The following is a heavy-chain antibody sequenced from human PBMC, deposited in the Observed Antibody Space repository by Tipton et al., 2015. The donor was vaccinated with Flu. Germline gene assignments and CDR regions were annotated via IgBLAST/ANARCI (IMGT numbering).Heavy chain of an antibody. J-gene: IGHJ4*02. CDR1: GGSISSSNW. V-gene: IGHV4-4*02. D-gene: IGHD4-17*01. CDR2: IYHSGST. CDR3: ASRRGGDYPYFDY. Sequence: GLVKPSGTLSLTCAVSGGSISSSNWWSWVRQPPGKGLEWIGEIYHSGSTNYNPSLKSRVTISVDKSKNQFSLKLSSVTAADTAVYYCASRRGGDYPYFDYWGQGTLVTVSS.